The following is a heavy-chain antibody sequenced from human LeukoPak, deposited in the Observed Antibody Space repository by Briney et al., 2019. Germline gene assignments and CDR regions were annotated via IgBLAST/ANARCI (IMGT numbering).Heavy chain of an antibody. D-gene: IGHD3-3*01. Sequence: EASVKVSCKASGYTFTSYAMHWVRQAPGQRLEWMGWINAGNGNTKYSRKFQGRVTITRDTSASTAYMVLSSLRSEDTAVYYCARDEARITIFGVAGYFDYWGQGTLVTVSS. CDR1: GYTFTSYA. J-gene: IGHJ4*02. V-gene: IGHV1-3*01. CDR3: ARDEARITIFGVAGYFDY. CDR2: INAGNGNT.